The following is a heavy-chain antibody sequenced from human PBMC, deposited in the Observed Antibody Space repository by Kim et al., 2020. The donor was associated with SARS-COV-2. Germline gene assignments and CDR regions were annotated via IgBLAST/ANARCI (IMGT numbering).Heavy chain of an antibody. CDR3: ASGRGAMVRGVNNWFDP. J-gene: IGHJ5*02. CDR2: ISAYNGNT. V-gene: IGHV1-18*01. Sequence: ASVKVSCKASGYTFTSYGISWVRQAPGQGLEWMGWISAYNGNTNYAQKLQGRVTMTTDTSTSTAYMELRSLRSDDTAVYYCASGRGAMVRGVNNWFDPWGQGTLVTVSS. D-gene: IGHD3-10*01. CDR1: GYTFTSYG.